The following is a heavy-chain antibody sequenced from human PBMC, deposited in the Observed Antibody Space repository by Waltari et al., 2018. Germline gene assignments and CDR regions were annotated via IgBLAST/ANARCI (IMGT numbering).Heavy chain of an antibody. CDR2: ISYSGTP. J-gene: IGHJ4*02. D-gene: IGHD6-13*01. CDR1: GGSFSDYY. V-gene: IGHV4-59*01. Sequence: QVQLQESGPGLVKPSETLSLTCTVSGGSFSDYYWSLIRQPPGKGLECIGYISYSGTPNYNPSLKSRLTMSVHASKSQFFLNLSSVTAADTAVYYCARASDVYSSTCSGPPCLDWGQGTLVIVSS. CDR3: ARASDVYSSTCSGPPCLD.